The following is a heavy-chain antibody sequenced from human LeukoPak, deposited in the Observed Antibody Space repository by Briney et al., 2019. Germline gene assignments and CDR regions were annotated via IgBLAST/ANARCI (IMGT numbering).Heavy chain of an antibody. V-gene: IGHV4-39*01. CDR3: ATRYCPYSGCNFFPHY. Sequence: SETLSLTCTVSGDSISSSGYFWGWIRQPPGKGLGRIGNIHYSGGTYYNPSLKSRVTISVDTSKNQFSLKLTSVTAADTAVYYCATRYCPYSGCNFFPHYWGQGTLVTVSS. CDR1: GDSISSSGYF. CDR2: IHYSGGT. J-gene: IGHJ4*02. D-gene: IGHD5-12*01.